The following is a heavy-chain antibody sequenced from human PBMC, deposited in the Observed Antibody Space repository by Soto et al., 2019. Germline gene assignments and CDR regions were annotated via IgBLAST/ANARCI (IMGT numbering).Heavy chain of an antibody. J-gene: IGHJ5*02. CDR3: ARGPPGYCSSTSCYTNWFDP. V-gene: IGHV1-69*01. CDR2: IIPIFGTA. Sequence: QVQLVQSGAEVKKPGSSVKVSCKASGGTFSSYAISWVRQAPGQGLEWMGGIIPIFGTANYAQKFQGRVTITADESKSTAYMELSSLSSEDTAVYYCARGPPGYCSSTSCYTNWFDPWGQGTLVTVSS. D-gene: IGHD2-2*02. CDR1: GGTFSSYA.